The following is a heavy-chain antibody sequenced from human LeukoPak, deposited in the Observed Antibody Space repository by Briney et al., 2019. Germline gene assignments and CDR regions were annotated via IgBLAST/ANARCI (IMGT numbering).Heavy chain of an antibody. CDR1: GGSISSGGYY. CDR2: IYYSGST. V-gene: IGHV4-30-4*08. Sequence: PSETLSLTCTVSGGSISSGGYYWSWIRQHPGKGLEWIGYIYYSGSTYYNPSLKSRVTISVDTSKNQFSLKLSSVTAADTAVYYCARGPPITMVRGVITHDYWGQGTLVTVSS. D-gene: IGHD3-10*01. J-gene: IGHJ4*02. CDR3: ARGPPITMVRGVITHDY.